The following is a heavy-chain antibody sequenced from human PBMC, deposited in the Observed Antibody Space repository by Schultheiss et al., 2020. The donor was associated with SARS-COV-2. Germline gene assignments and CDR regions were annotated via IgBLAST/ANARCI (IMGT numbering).Heavy chain of an antibody. J-gene: IGHJ6*02. Sequence: SETLSLTCTVSGGSISSGGYYWSWIRQHPGKGLEWIGYIYYSGSTYYNPSLKSRVTISVDTSKNQFSLKLSSVTAADTAVYYCAKSPALGGAYSSYYYYGMDVWGQGTTVTVSS. CDR2: IYYSGST. CDR3: AKSPALGGAYSSYYYYGMDV. D-gene: IGHD4-11*01. V-gene: IGHV4-31*03. CDR1: GGSISSGGYY.